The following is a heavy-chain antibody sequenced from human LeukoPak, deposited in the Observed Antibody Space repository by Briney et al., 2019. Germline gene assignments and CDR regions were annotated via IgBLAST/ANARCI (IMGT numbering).Heavy chain of an antibody. Sequence: SETLSLTCAVYGGSFSGYYWSWIRQSPGKGLEWIGEINHSGSTNYNPSLKSRVTISVDTSKNQFSLKLSSVTAADTAVYYCAGGRLYCTNGVCSTGWFDPWGQGTLVTVSS. J-gene: IGHJ5*02. CDR1: GGSFSGYY. D-gene: IGHD2-8*01. CDR2: INHSGST. V-gene: IGHV4-34*01. CDR3: AGGRLYCTNGVCSTGWFDP.